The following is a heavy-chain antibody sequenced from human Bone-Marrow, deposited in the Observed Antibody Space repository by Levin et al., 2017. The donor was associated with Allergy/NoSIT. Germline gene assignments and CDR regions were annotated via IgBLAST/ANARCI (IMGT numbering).Heavy chain of an antibody. CDR1: GGSFSGYY. V-gene: IGHV4-34*01. Sequence: PSETLSLTCAVYGGSFSGYYWSWIRQPPGKGLEWIGEINHSGSTNYNPSLKSRVSISVDTSKNQFSLKLSSVTAADTAVYYCARLKFRGGVRGVIIPQPIYYWGQGTLVTVSS. CDR2: INHSGST. J-gene: IGHJ4*02. CDR3: ARLKFRGGVRGVIIPQPIYY. D-gene: IGHD3-10*01.